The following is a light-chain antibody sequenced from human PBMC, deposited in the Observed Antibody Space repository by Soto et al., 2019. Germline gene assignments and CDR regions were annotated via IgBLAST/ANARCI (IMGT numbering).Light chain of an antibody. CDR1: QGISSW. J-gene: IGKJ2*01. CDR2: DAS. Sequence: DIQMTQSPSSVSASVGDRVTITCRASQGISSWLAWYQQKPGKAPKLLIYDASGLESGVPSRFSGSGSGTEFTLTVSSLQPEDFATYYCQQSYSTPYTFGQGTKVDIK. CDR3: QQSYSTPYT. V-gene: IGKV1-12*01.